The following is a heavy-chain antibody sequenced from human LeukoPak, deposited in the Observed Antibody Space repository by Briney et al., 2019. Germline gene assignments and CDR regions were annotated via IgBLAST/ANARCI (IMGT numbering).Heavy chain of an antibody. CDR3: ARDGGDGYNSYYFDY. CDR2: INPSGGST. Sequence: ASAKVSCKASGYTFTGYYMHWVRQAPGQGLEWMGIINPSGGSTSYAQKFQGRVTMTRDTSTSAVYMELSSLRSEDTAVYYCARDGGDGYNSYYFDYWGQGALVTVSS. CDR1: GYTFTGYY. D-gene: IGHD5-24*01. J-gene: IGHJ4*02. V-gene: IGHV1-46*01.